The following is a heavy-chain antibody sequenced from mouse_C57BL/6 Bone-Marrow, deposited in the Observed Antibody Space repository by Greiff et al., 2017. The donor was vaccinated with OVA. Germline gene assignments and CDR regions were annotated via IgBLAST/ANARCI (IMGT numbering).Heavy chain of an antibody. D-gene: IGHD2-5*01. CDR3: TRGYSNYYAMDY. Sequence: VQLQQSGAELVRPGASVTLSCKASGYTFTDYEMHWVKQTPVHGLEWIGAIDPETGGTAYNQKFKGKAILTADKSSSTAYLGLRSLTSEYSAVYYCTRGYSNYYAMDYWGQGTSVTVSS. V-gene: IGHV1-15*01. CDR1: GYTFTDYE. J-gene: IGHJ4*01. CDR2: IDPETGGT.